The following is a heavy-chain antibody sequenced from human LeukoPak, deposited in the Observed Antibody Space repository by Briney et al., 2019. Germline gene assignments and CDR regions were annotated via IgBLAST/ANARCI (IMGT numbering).Heavy chain of an antibody. V-gene: IGHV3-9*01. CDR3: AKGLRSSTSCLFDY. CDR2: ISWNSGSI. CDR1: GFTFDDYA. J-gene: IGHJ4*02. Sequence: GRSLRLSCAASGFTFDDYAMHWVRQAPGKGLEWVSGISWNSGSIGYADSVKGRFTISRDNAKNSLYLQMNSLRAEDTALYYCAKGLRSSTSCLFDYWGQGTLVTVSS. D-gene: IGHD2-2*01.